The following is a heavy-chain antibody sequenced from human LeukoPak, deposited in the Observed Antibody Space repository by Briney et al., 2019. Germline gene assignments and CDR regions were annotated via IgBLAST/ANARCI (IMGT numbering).Heavy chain of an antibody. CDR1: GFTFSSYA. D-gene: IGHD1-26*01. CDR3: ARGGELLRPADY. CDR2: ISGSGGST. Sequence: GGSLRLSCAASGFTFSSYAMSWVRQAPGKGLEWVSAISGSGGSTYYADSVKGRFTISRDNAKNSLYLQMNNLRAEDTAVYYCARGGELLRPADYWGQGTLVTVSS. V-gene: IGHV3-23*01. J-gene: IGHJ4*02.